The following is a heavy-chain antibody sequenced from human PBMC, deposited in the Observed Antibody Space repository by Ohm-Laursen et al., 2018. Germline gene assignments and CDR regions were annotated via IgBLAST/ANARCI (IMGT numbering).Heavy chain of an antibody. CDR1: GGTFSSYG. J-gene: IGHJ6*02. CDR3: ARGEIWDDGMDV. D-gene: IGHD3-16*01. CDR2: IIPIFGAA. Sequence: SSVKVSCKSSGGTFSSYGISWVRQAPGQGLEWMGGIIPIFGAANYAQKFQGRVTMTRDTSTSTVYMELSSLRSEDTAVYYCARGEIWDDGMDVWGQGTTVTVSS. V-gene: IGHV1-69*05.